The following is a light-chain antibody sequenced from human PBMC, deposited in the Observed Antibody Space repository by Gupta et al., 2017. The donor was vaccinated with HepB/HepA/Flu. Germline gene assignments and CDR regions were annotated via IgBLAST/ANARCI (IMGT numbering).Light chain of an antibody. J-gene: IGKJ1*01. V-gene: IGKV1-39*01. CDR3: QQRDSNRPKVT. CDR1: QAISTY. CDR2: GAS. Sequence: DIQMTQSPSFLSASVGGRVTITCRASQAISTYLNWYKEKPGKAPRLLIYGASSLQRGVPSRFSGSGDETNVNLTISGRQPEDSAAYYCQQRDSNRPKVTFGQGTKVEIK.